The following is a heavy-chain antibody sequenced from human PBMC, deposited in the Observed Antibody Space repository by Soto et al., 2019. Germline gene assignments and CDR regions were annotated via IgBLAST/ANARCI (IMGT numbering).Heavy chain of an antibody. J-gene: IGHJ5*02. Sequence: SETLSLTCTVSGGSISSYYWSWIRQPPGKGLEWIGYIYYSGSTNYNPSLKSRVTISVDTSKNQFSLKLSSVTAADTAVYYCARAWLDNWFDPWGQGTLVTVSS. D-gene: IGHD6-19*01. CDR3: ARAWLDNWFDP. V-gene: IGHV4-59*01. CDR1: GGSISSYY. CDR2: IYYSGST.